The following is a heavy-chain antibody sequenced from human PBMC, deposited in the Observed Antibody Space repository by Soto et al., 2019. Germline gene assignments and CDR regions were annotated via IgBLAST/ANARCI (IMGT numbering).Heavy chain of an antibody. D-gene: IGHD3-16*02. V-gene: IGHV3-23*01. J-gene: IGHJ4*02. CDR2: ISNNGDTT. CDR1: EFTFSNYA. CDR3: AKSRVFIGAIVTLLDS. Sequence: GGSLRLSCAASEFTFSNYAMSWVRQAPGKGLEWVSSISNNGDTTYYADSVKGRFTISRGNSENTLYLQMNGLRADDTALYFCAKSRVFIGAIVTLLDSWGQGTQVTVSS.